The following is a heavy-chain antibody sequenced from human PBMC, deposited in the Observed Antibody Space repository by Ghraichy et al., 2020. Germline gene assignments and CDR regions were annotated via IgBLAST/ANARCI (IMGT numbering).Heavy chain of an antibody. J-gene: IGHJ6*02. V-gene: IGHV3-48*02. CDR2: ITSSGRTI. Sequence: GESLNISCVGSGFSFSGYSMNWVRQSPGKGLEWISYITSSGRTISYADSVKGRFTISRDNAQNSLFLQMSSLRDEDTAVYFCARGSTVVRFFYYDGMDVWGQGTTVTVSS. CDR1: GFSFSGYS. CDR3: ARGSTVVRFFYYDGMDV. D-gene: IGHD4-23*01.